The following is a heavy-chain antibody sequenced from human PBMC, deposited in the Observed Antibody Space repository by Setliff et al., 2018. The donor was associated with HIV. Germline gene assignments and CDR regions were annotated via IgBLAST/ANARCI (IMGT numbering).Heavy chain of an antibody. CDR3: ARDPLKYYGSGSYYIPFDY. V-gene: IGHV1-18*01. CDR2: ISAYNGNT. D-gene: IGHD3-10*01. Sequence: ASVKVSCKASGYTSTSYGISWVRQAPGQGLEWMGWISAYNGNTNYAQKLQGRVTMTTDTSTSTAYMELRSLRSDDTAVYYCARDPLKYYGSGSYYIPFDYWGQGTLVTVSS. J-gene: IGHJ4*02. CDR1: GYTSTSYG.